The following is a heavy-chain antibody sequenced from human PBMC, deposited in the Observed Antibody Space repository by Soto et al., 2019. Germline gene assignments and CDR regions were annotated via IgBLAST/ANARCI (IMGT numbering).Heavy chain of an antibody. V-gene: IGHV3-23*01. CDR2: ISGSGGST. CDR3: AKGSALAVAGGVAFDY. J-gene: IGHJ4*02. CDR1: GFTFSSYA. Sequence: GGSLRLSCAASGFTFSSYAMSWVRQAPGKGLEWVSAISGSGGSTYYADSVKGRFTISRDNSKNTLYLQMNSLRAEDTAVYYCAKGSALAVAGGVAFDYWGQGTLVTVSS. D-gene: IGHD6-19*01.